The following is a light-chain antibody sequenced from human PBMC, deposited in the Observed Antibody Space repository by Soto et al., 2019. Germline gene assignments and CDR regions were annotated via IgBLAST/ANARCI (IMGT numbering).Light chain of an antibody. V-gene: IGKV3-20*01. CDR3: QQYGSSPWT. CDR2: GAS. Sequence: EIVLTQSPGTLSLSPGERATLSCRASQSVSSSYLAWYQQKPGQAPRLLIYGASSRATGIPDRFSGSGSGTDFTLTISRLEPEDFAVYYFQQYGSSPWTFGQGTRW. CDR1: QSVSSSY. J-gene: IGKJ1*01.